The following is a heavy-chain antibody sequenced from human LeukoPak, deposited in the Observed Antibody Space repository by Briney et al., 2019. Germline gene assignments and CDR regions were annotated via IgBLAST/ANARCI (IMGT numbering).Heavy chain of an antibody. V-gene: IGHV3-21*01. Sequence: GGSLRLSCAASGFTFSSYSMNWVRQAPGKGLEWVSSISSSSSYIYYADSVKGRFTISRDNTKNSLYLQMNSLRAEDTAVYYCASSSIDFWSGYFGHPDYFDYWGQGTLVTVSS. D-gene: IGHD3-3*01. J-gene: IGHJ4*02. CDR2: ISSSSSYI. CDR3: ASSSIDFWSGYFGHPDYFDY. CDR1: GFTFSSYS.